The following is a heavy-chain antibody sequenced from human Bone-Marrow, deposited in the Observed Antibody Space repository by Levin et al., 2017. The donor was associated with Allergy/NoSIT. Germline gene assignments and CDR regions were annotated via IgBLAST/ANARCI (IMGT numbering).Heavy chain of an antibody. D-gene: IGHD6-19*01. Sequence: SETLSLTCAVSGGSISSTNWWSWVRQPPGKGLEWIGDIYHTGSTNRNPPLKGRLTISIDKSKNHFSLQLSSMTAADTAVYYCASHTIAVAGRDYFDPWGQGTLVTVSS. V-gene: IGHV4-4*02. CDR2: IYHTGST. CDR3: ASHTIAVAGRDYFDP. J-gene: IGHJ5*02. CDR1: GGSISSTNW.